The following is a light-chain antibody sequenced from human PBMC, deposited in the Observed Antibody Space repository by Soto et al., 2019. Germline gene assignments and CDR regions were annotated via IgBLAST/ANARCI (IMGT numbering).Light chain of an antibody. V-gene: IGKV3-15*01. Sequence: EIVMTQSPVTLSVSPEERATLSCRASQNISNNLAWYQQRLGQAPRLLIYGASTRATGVPARFGGGGSGTEFTLTISSHQSEDFAVYYCQEYNNWPLYTFGQGTKLEIK. J-gene: IGKJ2*01. CDR3: QEYNNWPLYT. CDR2: GAS. CDR1: QNISNN.